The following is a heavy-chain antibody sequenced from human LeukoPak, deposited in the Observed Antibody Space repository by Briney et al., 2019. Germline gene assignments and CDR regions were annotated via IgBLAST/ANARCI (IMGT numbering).Heavy chain of an antibody. Sequence: ASVKVSCKASGYTFTSYYMHWVRQAPGQGLEWMGIINPSGGSTSYAQKFQGRVTMTRDTSTSTVYMELSSLRAENTAVYYCARGDPIPFLGVVNFPPLDSWAQGPLATFS. D-gene: IGHD3-3*01. CDR3: ARGDPIPFLGVVNFPPLDS. V-gene: IGHV1-46*01. CDR2: INPSGGST. CDR1: GYTFTSYY. J-gene: IGHJ4*02.